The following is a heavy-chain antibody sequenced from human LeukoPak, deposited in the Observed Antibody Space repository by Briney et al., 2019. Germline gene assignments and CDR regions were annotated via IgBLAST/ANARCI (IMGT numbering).Heavy chain of an antibody. V-gene: IGHV1-8*03. CDR2: MNPNSGNT. D-gene: IGHD4-17*01. J-gene: IGHJ3*02. CDR3: ARVTRAVTTACDAFDI. CDR1: GYTFTSYD. Sequence: ASVKVSCKASGYTFTSYDINWVRQATGQGLEWMGWMNPNSGNTGYAQKFQGRVTITRNTSISTAYMELSSLRSEDTAVYYCARVTRAVTTACDAFDIWGQGTMVTVSS.